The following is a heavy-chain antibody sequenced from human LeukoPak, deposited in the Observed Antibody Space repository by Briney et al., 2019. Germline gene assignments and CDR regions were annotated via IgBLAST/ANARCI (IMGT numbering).Heavy chain of an antibody. CDR1: GFTFSSYA. CDR3: AKVLGYYYDSSGPGAFDI. Sequence: GGSLRLSCAASGFTFSSYAMSWVRQAPGKGLEWVSAISGSGGSTYYADSVKGRFTISRDNSKNTLYLQMNSLRAEDTAVYYCAKVLGYYYDSSGPGAFDIWGQGTMVTVSS. V-gene: IGHV3-23*01. CDR2: ISGSGGST. D-gene: IGHD3-22*01. J-gene: IGHJ3*02.